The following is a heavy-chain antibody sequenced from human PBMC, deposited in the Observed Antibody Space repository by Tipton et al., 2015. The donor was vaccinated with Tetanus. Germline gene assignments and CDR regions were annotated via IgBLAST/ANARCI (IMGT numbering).Heavy chain of an antibody. Sequence: SLRLSCAASGFSFRSYWMHWVRQSPGKGPVWVSRIKSDGSKTTYADSVKGRFTISRDHAKNTVFLQMTSLRAEDTAVYFCARRSLTNYGLDVWGQGTPVTVSS. D-gene: IGHD3-9*01. J-gene: IGHJ6*02. CDR3: ARRSLTNYGLDV. CDR2: IKSDGSKT. V-gene: IGHV3-74*03. CDR1: GFSFRSYW.